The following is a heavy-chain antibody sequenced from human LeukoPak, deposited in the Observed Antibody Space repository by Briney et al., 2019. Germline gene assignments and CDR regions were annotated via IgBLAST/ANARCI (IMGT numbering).Heavy chain of an antibody. Sequence: GGSLRLSCAASGFTVSSNYMSWVRQAPGKGLEWVSVIYSGGSTYYADSVKGRFTTSRDNSKNTLYLQMNSLRAEDTAVYYCARDIPRSSGWYGYWGQGTLVTVSS. CDR2: IYSGGST. J-gene: IGHJ4*02. D-gene: IGHD6-19*01. CDR3: ARDIPRSSGWYGY. CDR1: GFTVSSNY. V-gene: IGHV3-66*01.